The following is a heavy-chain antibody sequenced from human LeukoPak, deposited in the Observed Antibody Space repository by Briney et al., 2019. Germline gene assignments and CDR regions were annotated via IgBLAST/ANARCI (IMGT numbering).Heavy chain of an antibody. Sequence: SETLSLTCTVSGGSIRSSYYYWGWIRQPPGKGLEWIGSIYDSGSTYHNPSLKSRVTISVDTSKNQFSLKLSSVTAADTAVYYCARGDSYGLSDYWGQGTLVTVSS. V-gene: IGHV4-39*07. CDR1: GGSIRSSYYY. D-gene: IGHD5-18*01. CDR2: IYDSGST. CDR3: ARGDSYGLSDY. J-gene: IGHJ4*02.